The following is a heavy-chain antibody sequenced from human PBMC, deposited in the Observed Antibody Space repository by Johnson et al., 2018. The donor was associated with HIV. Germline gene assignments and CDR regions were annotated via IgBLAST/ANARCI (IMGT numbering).Heavy chain of an antibody. Sequence: VQLMESGGGVVQPGTSLRLSCAASGFTFSSYAMHWVRQAPGKGLEWVAVISYDGSNEFYADSVKGRFTISRDNSKNTLYLQMNSLRAEDTAVYYCARDPDIWGQGTMVTVSS. V-gene: IGHV3-30*04. CDR2: ISYDGSNE. J-gene: IGHJ3*02. CDR1: GFTFSSYA. CDR3: ARDPDI.